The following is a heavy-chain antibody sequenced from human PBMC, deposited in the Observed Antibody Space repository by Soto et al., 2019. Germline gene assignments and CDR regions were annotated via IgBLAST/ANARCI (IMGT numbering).Heavy chain of an antibody. CDR2: ISTSSSYI. V-gene: IGHV3-21*01. J-gene: IGHJ6*02. Sequence: EVQLVESGGGLVKPGGSLRLSCAASGFTFNNYNMNWVRQAPGKGLEWVSSISTSSSYIYYADSVKGRFTISRDNVKNSLYLQMNSLRAEDTALYYCARDGGGYCSRTSCYTDGVDVWGQGTTVTVSS. D-gene: IGHD2-2*02. CDR3: ARDGGGYCSRTSCYTDGVDV. CDR1: GFTFNNYN.